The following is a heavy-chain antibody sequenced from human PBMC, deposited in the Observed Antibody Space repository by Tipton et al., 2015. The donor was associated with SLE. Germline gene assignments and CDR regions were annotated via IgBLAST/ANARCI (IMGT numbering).Heavy chain of an antibody. CDR2: INHSGST. D-gene: IGHD4-17*01. J-gene: IGHJ3*02. V-gene: IGHV4-34*01. CDR3: ARAHDYGHAFDI. CDR1: GGSVSGHY. Sequence: TLSLTCAVYGGSVSGHYWSWIRQPPGKGLEWIGEINHSGSTNYNPSLKSRVTISVDTSKNQFSLKLSSVTAADTAVYYCARAHDYGHAFDIWGQGTMVTVSS.